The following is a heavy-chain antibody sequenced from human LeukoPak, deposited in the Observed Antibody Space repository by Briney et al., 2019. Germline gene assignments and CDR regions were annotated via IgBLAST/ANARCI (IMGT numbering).Heavy chain of an antibody. CDR2: IIPIFGTA. Sequence: SVKVSCKASGGTFSSYAISWVRQAPGQGLEWMGGIIPIFGTANYAQKFQGRVTITADESTSTAYMELSSLRSEDTAVYYCARERVEGSLFDYWGQGALVTVSS. CDR1: GGTFSSYA. J-gene: IGHJ4*02. V-gene: IGHV1-69*13. D-gene: IGHD2-15*01. CDR3: ARERVEGSLFDY.